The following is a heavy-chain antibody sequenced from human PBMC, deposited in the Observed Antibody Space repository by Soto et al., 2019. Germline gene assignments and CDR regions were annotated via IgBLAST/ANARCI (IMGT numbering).Heavy chain of an antibody. CDR2: IYHSGTT. V-gene: IGHV4-4*02. Sequence: QVQLQESGPGLVKPSGTLSLTCAVSGGSISSSKWWSWVRQPPGEGLVWIGEIYHSGTTNYNPSLKSRVTMSVDTSKNQFSLKLSSVTAADTAVYYCARGGGYPYWYFDLWGRGTLLTVSS. D-gene: IGHD6-25*01. J-gene: IGHJ2*01. CDR1: GGSISSSKW. CDR3: ARGGGYPYWYFDL.